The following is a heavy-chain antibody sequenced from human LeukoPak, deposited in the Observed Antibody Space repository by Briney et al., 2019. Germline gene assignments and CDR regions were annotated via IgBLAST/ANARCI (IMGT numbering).Heavy chain of an antibody. CDR3: ARGVYDFWSGYYTGEYFDY. V-gene: IGHV1-2*02. CDR1: GYTFTGYY. D-gene: IGHD3-3*01. Sequence: GASVKVSCKASGYTFTGYYMHWVRQAPGQGLEWMGWINPNSGGTNYAQKSQGRVTMTRDTSISTAYMELSRLRSDDTAVYYCARGVYDFWSGYYTGEYFDYWGQGTLVTVSS. CDR2: INPNSGGT. J-gene: IGHJ4*02.